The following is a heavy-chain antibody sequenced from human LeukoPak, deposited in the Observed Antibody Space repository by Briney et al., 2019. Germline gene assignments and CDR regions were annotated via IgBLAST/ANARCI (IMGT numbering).Heavy chain of an antibody. CDR2: ISSSGSTI. CDR1: GFTFSSYE. J-gene: IGHJ4*02. D-gene: IGHD3-22*01. CDR3: ARELLSSSYCDY. V-gene: IGHV3-48*03. Sequence: GGSLRLSCAASGFTFSSYEMNWVRQAPGKGLEWVSYISSSGSTIYYADSVKGRFTISRDNAKNSLHLHMNSLRAEDTAVYYCARELLSSSYCDYWGQGTLVTVSS.